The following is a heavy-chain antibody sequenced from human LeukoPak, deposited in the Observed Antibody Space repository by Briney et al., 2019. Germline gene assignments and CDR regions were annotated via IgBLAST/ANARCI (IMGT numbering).Heavy chain of an antibody. D-gene: IGHD5-24*01. CDR2: INPDGSQK. V-gene: IGHV3-7*01. CDR3: AKLLGTATTYDS. CDR1: GFTFSGNW. Sequence: GGSLTLSCEASGFTFSGNWMSWVRQAPGKGLEWVASINPDGSQKLYVDSVKGRFTISRDNTKSSLYLQMNSLGGEDTAMYYCAKLLGTATTYDSWGQGTRVTVSS. J-gene: IGHJ4*02.